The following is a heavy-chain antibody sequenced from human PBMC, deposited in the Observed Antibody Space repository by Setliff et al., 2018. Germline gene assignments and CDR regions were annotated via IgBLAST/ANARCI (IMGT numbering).Heavy chain of an antibody. CDR1: GYPFGGYY. Sequence: ASVKVSCKTSGYPFGGYYIYWMRQAPGQGLEWMGWIDPKSGRTKYAVKFQGRVTMTRDTSISTIYIEVSSLTSGDTAMYYCAKQGDLAFDYWGQGTQVTVSS. J-gene: IGHJ4*02. CDR2: IDPKSGRT. V-gene: IGHV1-2*02. D-gene: IGHD3-16*01. CDR3: AKQGDLAFDY.